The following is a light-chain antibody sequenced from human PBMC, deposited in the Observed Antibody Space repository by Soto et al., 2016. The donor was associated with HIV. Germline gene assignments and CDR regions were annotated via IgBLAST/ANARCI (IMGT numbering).Light chain of an antibody. CDR1: QDINNY. J-gene: IGKJ2*01. CDR2: AAI. CDR3: QQYNSYYT. V-gene: IGKV1-27*01. Sequence: IQMTQSPSSLSASVGDRVTITCRASQDINNYLAWYQQKPGEVPKLLIFAAISLHSGVPSRFSGRGSGTQFTLTISSLQPDDFATYYCQQYNSYYTFGQGTKLEIK.